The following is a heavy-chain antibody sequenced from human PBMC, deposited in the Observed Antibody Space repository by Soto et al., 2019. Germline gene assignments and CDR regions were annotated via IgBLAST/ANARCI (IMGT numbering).Heavy chain of an antibody. Sequence: GSLRLSCAASGFTFSSYEMNWVRQAPGKGLEWVSYISSSGSIIYYADSVKGRFTISRDNAKNSLYLQMNSLRAEDTAVYYCARGVMYYSDSSGYPHWFDTWGQGTLVTVSS. D-gene: IGHD3-22*01. V-gene: IGHV3-48*03. CDR2: ISSSGSII. CDR1: GFTFSSYE. J-gene: IGHJ5*02. CDR3: ARGVMYYSDSSGYPHWFDT.